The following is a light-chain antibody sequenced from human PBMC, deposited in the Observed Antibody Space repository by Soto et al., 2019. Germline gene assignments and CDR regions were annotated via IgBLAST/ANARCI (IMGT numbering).Light chain of an antibody. V-gene: IGKV1-39*01. CDR1: QTISNF. Sequence: DIQMTQSPSSLSASVGVRVTITCRASQTISNFLNWYQKKPGKAPTLLIYSASSLQRGVPANFSGSGSGADFTLTISHVRPEDLATYYCQQTYSAPHTFGQGTKVEIK. J-gene: IGKJ2*01. CDR2: SAS. CDR3: QQTYSAPHT.